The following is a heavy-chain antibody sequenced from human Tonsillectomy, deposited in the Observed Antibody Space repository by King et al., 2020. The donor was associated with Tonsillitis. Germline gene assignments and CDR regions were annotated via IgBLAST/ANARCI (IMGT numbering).Heavy chain of an antibody. Sequence: QLQESGPGVVKPSETLSLTCTVSGGSISSGDHFWAWIRQPPGKGLEWIGYMYSSGTIFYNPSLKIRITIPGGTSENRFSLKLSSVTAADTAVYFCARYVSGSFDYWGQGALVTVSS. J-gene: IGHJ4*02. CDR1: GGSISSGDHF. D-gene: IGHD1-26*01. CDR2: MYSSGTI. CDR3: ARYVSGSFDY. V-gene: IGHV4-39*01.